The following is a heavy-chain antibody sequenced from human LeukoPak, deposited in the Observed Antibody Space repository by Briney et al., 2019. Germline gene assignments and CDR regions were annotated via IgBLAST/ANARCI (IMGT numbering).Heavy chain of an antibody. V-gene: IGHV3-21*01. J-gene: IGHJ4*02. CDR1: GFTFSSHS. Sequence: GGSLRLSCAASGFTFSSHSMNWVRQAPGKGLEWVSSISTGGTYIYYADSVKGRFTISRDNAKNSLFLQMNSLRAEDTAVYYCARDSYYDSSGYPYYFDYWGRGTLVTVSS. CDR3: ARDSYYDSSGYPYYFDY. CDR2: ISTGGTYI. D-gene: IGHD3-22*01.